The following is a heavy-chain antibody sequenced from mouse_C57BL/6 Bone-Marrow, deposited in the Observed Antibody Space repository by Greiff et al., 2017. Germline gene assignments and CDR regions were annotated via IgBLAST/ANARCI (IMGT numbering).Heavy chain of an antibody. Sequence: VQVVESGAELARPGASVKLSCKASGYTFTSYGISWVKQRTGQGLEWSGEIYPRSGNTYYNEKFKGKATLTADKSSSTAYMELRSLTSEDSAVYFCARRRRWGQGTTLTVSS. CDR1: GYTFTSYG. V-gene: IGHV1-81*01. CDR3: ARRRR. J-gene: IGHJ2*01. CDR2: IYPRSGNT.